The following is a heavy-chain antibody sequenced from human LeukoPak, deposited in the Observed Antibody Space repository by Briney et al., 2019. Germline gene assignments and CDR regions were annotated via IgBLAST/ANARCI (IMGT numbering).Heavy chain of an antibody. CDR3: AKASWVSTADAVL. V-gene: IGHV3-23*01. Sequence: PGGSLRLSCVASGFIFSNAMSWVRRAPARGLEWVSSLRGDGDTFYADSVMGRFTLSRDESRNTVYLHLNNLRVEDTAVYYCAKASWVSTADAVLWGQGTVVTVSS. CDR1: GFIFSNA. J-gene: IGHJ4*02. CDR2: LRGDGDT. D-gene: IGHD3-16*01.